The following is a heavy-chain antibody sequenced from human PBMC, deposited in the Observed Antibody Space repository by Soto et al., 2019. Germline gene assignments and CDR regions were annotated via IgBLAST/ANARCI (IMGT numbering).Heavy chain of an antibody. V-gene: IGHV4-31*03. CDR3: ASGIGCDSEYYFDY. Sequence: QVQLQESGPGLVKPSQTLSLTCTVSGVSISSGGYYWGWIRQHPGKGLEWIGNIYYSGRTYYNPSLKSRVIMSVDTSNNHLSLKLSSVTAADTAMYYCASGIGCDSEYYFDYWGQGTLVTVSS. CDR2: IYYSGRT. J-gene: IGHJ4*02. D-gene: IGHD6-25*01. CDR1: GVSISSGGYY.